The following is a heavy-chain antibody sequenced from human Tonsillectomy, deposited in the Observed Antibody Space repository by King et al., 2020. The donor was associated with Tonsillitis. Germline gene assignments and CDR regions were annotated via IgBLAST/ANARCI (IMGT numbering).Heavy chain of an antibody. J-gene: IGHJ3*01. CDR1: GFTFSSYG. CDR2: ISYDGSDK. D-gene: IGHD3-22*01. CDR3: ARDQTSYDSSGYYSD. V-gene: IGHV3-30*05. Sequence: HVQLVESGGGVVQPGRSLRLSCAASGFTFSSYGMHWVRQAPGKGLEWVAVISYDGSDKYYVDSVKGRFTISRDNSKNTLYLQMNSRRAEDTAVYYCARDQTSYDSSGYYSDWGQGTMVTVSS.